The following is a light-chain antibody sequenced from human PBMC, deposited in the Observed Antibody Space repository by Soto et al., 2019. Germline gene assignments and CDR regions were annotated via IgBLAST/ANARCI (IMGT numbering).Light chain of an antibody. CDR1: QSVSSNS. V-gene: IGKV3D-20*02. CDR3: QQRGKWPST. Sequence: EVVLTQSPGTLSLSPGERATLSCRASQSVSSNSLAWYQQKPGQAPRVFIYGASTRATGIPDRFSGSGSGTDFTLTISRLEPEDFAVYYCQQRGKWPSTFGPGTKVDIK. CDR2: GAS. J-gene: IGKJ2*02.